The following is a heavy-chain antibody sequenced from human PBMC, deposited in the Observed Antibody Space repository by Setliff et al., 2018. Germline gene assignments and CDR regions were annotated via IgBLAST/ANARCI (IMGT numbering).Heavy chain of an antibody. Sequence: PGGSLRLSCAASGFTFSSFWMAWVRQSPGRXLEXVANXXXXXXXXXXXXSXXXRFXXXXDNAKNSLSLQMNGLRAEDTSVYYCGRDVFDFRTGQGGPWGQGTRVTVSS. CDR3: GRDVFDFRTGQGGP. CDR2: XXXXXXXX. J-gene: IGHJ5*02. CDR1: GFTFSSFW. D-gene: IGHD3-3*01. V-gene: IGHV3-7*01.